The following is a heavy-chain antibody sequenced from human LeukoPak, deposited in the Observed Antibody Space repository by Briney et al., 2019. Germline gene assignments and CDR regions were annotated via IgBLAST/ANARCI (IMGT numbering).Heavy chain of an antibody. D-gene: IGHD6-19*01. Sequence: GGSLRLSCAASGFTVSSNYMSWVRRAPGKGLEWVSVISSGGSTYYVDSVKGRFTISRDNSKNTLYLQMNSLRAEDTAVYYCARGLRYSNAWYYFDYWGQGTLVSVSS. CDR2: ISSGGST. CDR1: GFTVSSNY. J-gene: IGHJ4*02. V-gene: IGHV3-66*01. CDR3: ARGLRYSNAWYYFDY.